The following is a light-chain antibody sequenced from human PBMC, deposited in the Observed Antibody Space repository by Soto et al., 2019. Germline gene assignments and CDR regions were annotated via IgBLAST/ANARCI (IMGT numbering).Light chain of an antibody. CDR2: GAS. CDR3: QQYGSSPGT. CDR1: QSLRSTS. Sequence: PGEIATLSCRASQSLRSTSLAWYQQKPGQAPRLLISGASSRATGIPDRFIGSGSGTDFALTISRVEPEDFAMYFCQQYGSSPGTFGQGTKVDI. V-gene: IGKV3-20*01. J-gene: IGKJ1*01.